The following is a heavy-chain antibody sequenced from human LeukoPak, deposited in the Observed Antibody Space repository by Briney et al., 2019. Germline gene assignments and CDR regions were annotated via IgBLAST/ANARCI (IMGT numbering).Heavy chain of an antibody. V-gene: IGHV4-34*01. J-gene: IGHJ6*02. CDR2: INHSGST. CDR3: ARIRLPYCSGGSCFHFYYYYGMDV. Sequence: PSETLSLTCTVSGGSISGYYWSWIRQPPGKGLEWIGEINHSGSTNYNPSLKSRVTISVDTSKNQFSLKLSSVTAADTAVYYCARIRLPYCSGGSCFHFYYYYGMDVWGQGTTVTVSS. D-gene: IGHD2-15*01. CDR1: GGSISGYY.